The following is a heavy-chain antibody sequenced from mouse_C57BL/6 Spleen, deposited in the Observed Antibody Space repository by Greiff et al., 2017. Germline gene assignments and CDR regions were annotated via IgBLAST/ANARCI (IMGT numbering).Heavy chain of an antibody. Sequence: EVHLVESGGGLVKPGGSLKLSCAASGFTFSSYAMSWVRQTPEKRLEWVATISDGGSYTYYPDNVKGRFTISRDNAKNNLYLQMSHLKSEDTAMYYCARGYYGSGGFAYWGQGTLVTVSA. CDR2: ISDGGSYT. J-gene: IGHJ3*01. CDR3: ARGYYGSGGFAY. D-gene: IGHD1-1*01. V-gene: IGHV5-4*01. CDR1: GFTFSSYA.